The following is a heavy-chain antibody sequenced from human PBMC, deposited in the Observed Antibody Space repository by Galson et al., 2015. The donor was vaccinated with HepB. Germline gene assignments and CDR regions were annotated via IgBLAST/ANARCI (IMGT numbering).Heavy chain of an antibody. D-gene: IGHD3-22*01. CDR3: AKDLGEYYYDSSGHPFDY. Sequence: SLRLSCAASGFTFSSYGMHWVRQAPGKGLEWVAVISYDGSNKYYADSVKGRFTISRDNSKNTLYLQMNSLRAEDTAVYYCAKDLGEYYYDSSGHPFDYWGQGTLVTVSS. J-gene: IGHJ4*02. CDR2: ISYDGSNK. V-gene: IGHV3-30*18. CDR1: GFTFSSYG.